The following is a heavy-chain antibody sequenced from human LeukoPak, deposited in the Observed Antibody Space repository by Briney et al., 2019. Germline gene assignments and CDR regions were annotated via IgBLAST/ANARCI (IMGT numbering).Heavy chain of an antibody. CDR1: GFTFDDYG. CDR2: ITWNGGST. D-gene: IGHD6-6*01. V-gene: IGHV3-20*04. CDR3: ARATSSSGYYYYYMDV. J-gene: IGHJ6*03. Sequence: GGTLRLYCAASGFTFDDYGMIWVRPAPGKGLEWVSDITWNGGSTGYADSVKGRFTISRDNAKNSLYLQMNSMRDEDTALYYCARATSSSGYYYYYMDVWGKGTTVTVSS.